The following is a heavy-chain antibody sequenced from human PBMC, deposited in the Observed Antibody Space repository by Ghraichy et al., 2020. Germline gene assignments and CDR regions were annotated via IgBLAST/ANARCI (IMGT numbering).Heavy chain of an antibody. V-gene: IGHV3-48*01. Sequence: LSLTCAASGFTFSSYSMNWVRQAPGKGLEWVSYISSSSSTIYYADSVKGRFTISRDNAKNSLYLQMNSLRAEDTAVYYCARYSSGWSFDYWGQGTLVTVSS. J-gene: IGHJ4*02. CDR2: ISSSSSTI. CDR3: ARYSSGWSFDY. D-gene: IGHD6-19*01. CDR1: GFTFSSYS.